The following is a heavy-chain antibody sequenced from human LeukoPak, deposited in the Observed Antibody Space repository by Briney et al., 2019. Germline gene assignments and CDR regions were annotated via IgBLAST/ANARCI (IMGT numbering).Heavy chain of an antibody. CDR3: ARTSGYSSSWYPYYFDY. J-gene: IGHJ4*02. CDR2: ISGSGGST. CDR1: GFTFSSYA. V-gene: IGHV3-23*01. Sequence: PGGSLRLSCAASGFTFSSYAMSWVHQAPGKGLEWVSAISGSGGSTYYADSVKGRFTISRDNSKNTLYLQMNSLRAEDTAVYYCARTSGYSSSWYPYYFDYWGQGTLVTVSS. D-gene: IGHD6-13*01.